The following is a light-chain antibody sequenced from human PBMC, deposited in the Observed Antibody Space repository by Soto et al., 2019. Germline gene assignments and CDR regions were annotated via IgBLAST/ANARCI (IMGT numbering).Light chain of an antibody. CDR3: QQYDNLPLT. Sequence: DIQMTQSPSSQSASVGERVTITCQASHDIGNYLNWYQQKPGKVPKLLIYDTSKLETGVPSRFSGSGSGTDFTFTINSLQPEDIATYYCQQYDNLPLTFGGGTKVDIK. CDR2: DTS. J-gene: IGKJ4*01. V-gene: IGKV1-33*01. CDR1: HDIGNY.